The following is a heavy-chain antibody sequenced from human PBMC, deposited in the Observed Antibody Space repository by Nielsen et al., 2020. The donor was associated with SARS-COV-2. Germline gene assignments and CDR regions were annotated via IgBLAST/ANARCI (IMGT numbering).Heavy chain of an antibody. CDR3: ARGDLVVVPSPILGLGPFFYYFYLDV. J-gene: IGHJ6*03. D-gene: IGHD2-2*01. CDR1: GGSVSSNDW. V-gene: IGHV4-4*01. CDR2: VSHSGSI. Sequence: GSLRLSCAVSGGSVSSNDWWTWVRQSPGKGLEWIGEVSHSGSINYNPSLKSRVTLSMDKSKRQFSLRLTSVSAADTAVYLCARGDLVVVPSPILGLGPFFYYFYLDVWGKGTTVTVSS.